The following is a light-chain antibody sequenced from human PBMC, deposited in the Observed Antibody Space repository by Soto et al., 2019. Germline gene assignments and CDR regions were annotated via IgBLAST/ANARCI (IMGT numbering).Light chain of an antibody. J-gene: IGLJ2*01. CDR2: DVT. V-gene: IGLV2-14*01. Sequence: QSVLTQPASVSGSPGQSITISCTGTSSDVGGFNYVSWYQQRPGKAPKLIIYDVTNRPSGVSDRFSGSKSGNTASLTISGLHAEDEADYYCGSYTSSNTLAEVFGGGTKVTVL. CDR1: SSDVGGFNY. CDR3: GSYTSSNTLAEV.